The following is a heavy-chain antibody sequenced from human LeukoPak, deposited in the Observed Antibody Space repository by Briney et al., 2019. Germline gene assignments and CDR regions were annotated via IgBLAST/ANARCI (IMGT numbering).Heavy chain of an antibody. CDR3: ARGAVAHFDY. J-gene: IGHJ4*02. V-gene: IGHV6-1*01. CDR2: TYDRSKWYT. CDR1: GDSVSSNSAA. D-gene: IGHD6-19*01. Sequence: SQTLSLTCAISGDSVSSNSAAWNWIRQSPSRGLEWLGRTYDRSKWYTDYAVSVKSLITINSDTSKKQLSLQLNSVPPKDTAVYYCARGAVAHFDYWGQGTLVTVSS.